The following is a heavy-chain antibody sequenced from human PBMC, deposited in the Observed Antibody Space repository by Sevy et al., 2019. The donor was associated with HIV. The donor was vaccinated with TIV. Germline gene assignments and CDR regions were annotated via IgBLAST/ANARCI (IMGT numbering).Heavy chain of an antibody. Sequence: GESLKSSCKGSGYSFTSYWIGWVRQMPGKGLEWMGIIYPGDSDTRYSPSFQGQVTISADKSINTAYLQWSSLKASDTDMYYCARQDPTYYYGMDVWGQGTTVTVSS. CDR2: IYPGDSDT. CDR3: ARQDPTYYYGMDV. V-gene: IGHV5-51*01. CDR1: GYSFTSYW. D-gene: IGHD1-1*01. J-gene: IGHJ6*02.